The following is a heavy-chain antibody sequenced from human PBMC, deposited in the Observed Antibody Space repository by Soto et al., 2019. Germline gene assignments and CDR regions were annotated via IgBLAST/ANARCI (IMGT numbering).Heavy chain of an antibody. CDR1: GYTFTAYV. J-gene: IGHJ4*02. V-gene: IGHV1-3*01. CDR2: INAASGDT. CDR3: ARVGYCSGSSCPSFDY. Sequence: QVHLVQSGAEVKKPGASVKVSCQASGYTFTAYVIHWMRQAPGQRLEWMGWINAASGDTKYSQGFQGRVTITRDTSATTAYMELSSLTSEDTAVYYCARVGYCSGSSCPSFDYWGQGTLVTVSS. D-gene: IGHD2-2*01.